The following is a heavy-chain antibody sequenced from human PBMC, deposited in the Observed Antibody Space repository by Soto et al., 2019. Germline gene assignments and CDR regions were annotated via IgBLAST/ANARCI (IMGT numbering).Heavy chain of an antibody. CDR3: AKGATYNWKSTVEFDY. J-gene: IGHJ4*02. Sequence: EVQLLESGGGLVQPGGSLRLSCAASGFTFSSYAMSWVRQAPGKGLEWVSAISGSGGSTYYADSVKGRFTISRDNSKSTLYLQMNSLRAEDTAVYYCAKGATYNWKSTVEFDYWGQGTLVTVSS. CDR2: ISGSGGST. CDR1: GFTFSSYA. D-gene: IGHD1-20*01. V-gene: IGHV3-23*01.